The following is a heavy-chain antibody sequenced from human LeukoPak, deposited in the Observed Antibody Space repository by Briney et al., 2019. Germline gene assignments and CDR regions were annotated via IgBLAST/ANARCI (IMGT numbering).Heavy chain of an antibody. D-gene: IGHD1-1*01. Sequence: PSETQSLTCTVSGGSVSSGNYYWSWIRQPPGKGLEWIGYIYYSGSTNYNPSLKSRVTISVDTSKNQLSLKLSSVTAADTAVYYCARHLNDFDYWGQGTLVTVSS. CDR3: ARHLNDFDY. V-gene: IGHV4-61*01. J-gene: IGHJ4*02. CDR1: GGSVSSGNYY. CDR2: IYYSGST.